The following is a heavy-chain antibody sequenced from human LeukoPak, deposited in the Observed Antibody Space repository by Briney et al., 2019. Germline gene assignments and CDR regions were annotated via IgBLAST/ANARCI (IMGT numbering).Heavy chain of an antibody. CDR1: GFTFSSYW. CDR3: ARDLSTWSSSLDC. D-gene: IGHD6-13*01. J-gene: IGHJ4*02. V-gene: IGHV3-74*01. CDR2: INRDGRST. Sequence: PGGALRLSCADSGFTFSSYWMHWVRQDPGGGLAWVPRINRDGRSTNYADSVKGLFTISRDNANNTLFLQMNSLRAEDTAVYYCARDLSTWSSSLDCWGQGTLVTVSS.